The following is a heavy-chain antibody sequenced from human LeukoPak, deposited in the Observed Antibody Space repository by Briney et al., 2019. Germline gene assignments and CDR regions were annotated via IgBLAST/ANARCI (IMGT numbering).Heavy chain of an antibody. D-gene: IGHD2-15*01. CDR3: SRLDFYCSGGSCYSRYNWFDP. CDR1: GYSISSGYY. Sequence: SETLSLTCAVSGYSISSGYYWGWIRQPPGKGLEWIGSIYYSGSTYYNPSLKSRVTISVDTSKNQFSLQLSSVTAADTAVYYCSRLDFYCSGGSCYSRYNWFDPWGQGTLVTVSS. V-gene: IGHV4-38-2*01. J-gene: IGHJ5*02. CDR2: IYYSGST.